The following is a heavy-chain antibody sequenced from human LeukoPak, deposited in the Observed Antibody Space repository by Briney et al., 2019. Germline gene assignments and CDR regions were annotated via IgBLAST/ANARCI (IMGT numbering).Heavy chain of an antibody. CDR3: AKRAVAGHLDY. Sequence: KTGGSLRLSCAASGFTFSSYGMHWVRQAPGKGLEWVAVISYDGSNKYYADSVKGRFTISRDNSKNTLYLQMNSLRAEDTAVYYCAKRAVAGHLDYWGQGTLVTVSS. CDR1: GFTFSSYG. V-gene: IGHV3-30*18. J-gene: IGHJ4*02. D-gene: IGHD6-19*01. CDR2: ISYDGSNK.